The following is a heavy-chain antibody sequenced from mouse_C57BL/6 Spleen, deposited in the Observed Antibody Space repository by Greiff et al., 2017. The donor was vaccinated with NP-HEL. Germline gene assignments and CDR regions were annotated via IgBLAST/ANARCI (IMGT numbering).Heavy chain of an antibody. CDR3: ARPDLHYGSSPWCAY. D-gene: IGHD1-1*01. J-gene: IGHJ3*01. V-gene: IGHV1-7*01. CDR1: GYTFTSYW. CDR2: INPSSGYT. Sequence: VQLVESGAELAKPGASVKLSCKASGYTFTSYWMHWVKQRPGQGLEWIGYINPSSGYTKYNQKFKDKATLTADKSSSTAYMQLSSLTYEDSAVYYCARPDLHYGSSPWCAYWGQGTLVTVSA.